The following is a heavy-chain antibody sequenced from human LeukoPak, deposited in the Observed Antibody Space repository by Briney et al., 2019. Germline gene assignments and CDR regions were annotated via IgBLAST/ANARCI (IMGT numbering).Heavy chain of an antibody. Sequence: SETLSLTCTVSGGSVSSYYWTWIRQPPGKGLEWIGYIYYSGSTNYNPSLKSRVTISVDTSKNQFSLKLTSVTAADTAVYYCARGVNSGYFDYCGQGTLVTVSS. CDR2: IYYSGST. CDR1: GGSVSSYY. V-gene: IGHV4-59*02. J-gene: IGHJ4*02. D-gene: IGHD1-26*01. CDR3: ARGVNSGYFDY.